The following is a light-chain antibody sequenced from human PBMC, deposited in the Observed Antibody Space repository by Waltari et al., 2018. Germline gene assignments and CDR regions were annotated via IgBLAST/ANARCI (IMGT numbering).Light chain of an antibody. J-gene: IGLJ2*01. CDR3: QSYDSSLFVV. V-gene: IGLV1-40*01. CDR2: GNK. Sequence: SQQLPRTATKLLLCGNKHRPAGGPVRFSGSKSGTSASLAITGLQAEDEADYYCQSYDSSLFVVFGGGTKLTVL.